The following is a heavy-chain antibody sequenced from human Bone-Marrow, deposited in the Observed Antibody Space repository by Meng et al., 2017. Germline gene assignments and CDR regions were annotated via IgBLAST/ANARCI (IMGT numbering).Heavy chain of an antibody. CDR1: GGSFSDYY. V-gene: IGHV4-34*01. CDR3: ARGPTTMAHDFDY. Sequence: QVQLQQWGARLLKPSETLSLTCVVAGGSFSDYYWRWIRQPPGKGLEWIGEIKHSGSTNYNPSLESRATISVDTSQNNLSLKLSSVTAADSAVYYCARGPTTMAHDFDYWGQGTLVTVSS. J-gene: IGHJ4*02. CDR2: IKHSGST. D-gene: IGHD4-11*01.